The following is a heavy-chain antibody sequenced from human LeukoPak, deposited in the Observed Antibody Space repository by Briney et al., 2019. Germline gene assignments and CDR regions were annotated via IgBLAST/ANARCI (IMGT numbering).Heavy chain of an antibody. CDR1: GFTVSSNY. J-gene: IGHJ4*02. D-gene: IGHD5-18*01. CDR3: AKRDSAMLEMDY. V-gene: IGHV3-53*01. Sequence: LSGGSLRLSCAASGFTVSSNYMSWVRQAPGKGLEWVSVIYSGGSTYYADSVKGRFTISRDNSKNTVYLQINSLSAEDTAVYYCAKRDSAMLEMDYWGQGTLVTVSS. CDR2: IYSGGST.